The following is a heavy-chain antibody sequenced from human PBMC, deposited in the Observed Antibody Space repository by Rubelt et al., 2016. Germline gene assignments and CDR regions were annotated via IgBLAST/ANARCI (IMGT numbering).Heavy chain of an antibody. CDR2: ISYDGSNK. CDR1: GFTFSSYA. Sequence: QVQLVESGGGVVQPGRSLRLSCAASGFTFSSYAMHWVRQAPGKGLEWVAVISYDGSNKYYADSVKCRFTISRDNSKNTLYLQMNSLRAEDTAVYYCARDVYSINIVDTEGYFQHWGQGTLVTVSS. J-gene: IGHJ1*01. D-gene: IGHD5-12*01. V-gene: IGHV3-30*04. CDR3: ARDVYSINIVDTEGYFQH.